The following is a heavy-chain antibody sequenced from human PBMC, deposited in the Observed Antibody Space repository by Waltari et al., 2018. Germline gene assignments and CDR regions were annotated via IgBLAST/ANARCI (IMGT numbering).Heavy chain of an antibody. CDR2: INHSRMN. V-gene: IGHV4-34*01. J-gene: IGHJ6*02. CDR3: ARGVGNYYYGMDV. CDR1: GGSFSGYY. Sequence: QVQLQQWGAGLLKPSETLSLTCAVYGGSFSGYYWSWIRQPPGKGLEWIGEINHSRMNNLNPSLKSRVTISVDTSKNQFSLKLSSVTAADSAVYYCARGVGNYYYGMDVWGQGTTVTVSS.